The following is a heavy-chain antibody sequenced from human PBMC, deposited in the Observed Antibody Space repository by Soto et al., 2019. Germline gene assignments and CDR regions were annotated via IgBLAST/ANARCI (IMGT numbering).Heavy chain of an antibody. D-gene: IGHD3-3*01. CDR2: ISWDGGST. V-gene: IGHV3-43*01. Sequence: GSLRLSCAASGFTFDDYTMHWVRQAPGKGLEWVSLISWDGGSTYYADSVKGRFTISRDNSKNSLYLQMNSLRTEDTALYYCAKDMVPDNYDFWSGYDYWGQGTLVTVSS. CDR3: AKDMVPDNYDFWSGYDY. CDR1: GFTFDDYT. J-gene: IGHJ4*02.